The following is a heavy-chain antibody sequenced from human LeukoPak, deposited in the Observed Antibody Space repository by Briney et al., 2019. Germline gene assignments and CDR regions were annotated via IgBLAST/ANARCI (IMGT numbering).Heavy chain of an antibody. CDR1: GFTFSSYA. CDR3: ARDFESTEQWLVSFGWFDP. D-gene: IGHD6-19*01. Sequence: QAGGSLRLSCAASGFTFSSYAMHWVRQAPGKGLEWVAVISYDGSNKYYADSVKDRFTISRDNSKNTLFLQVNSLRAEDTAVYYCARDFESTEQWLVSFGWFDPWGQGTLVTVSS. CDR2: ISYDGSNK. V-gene: IGHV3-30-3*01. J-gene: IGHJ5*02.